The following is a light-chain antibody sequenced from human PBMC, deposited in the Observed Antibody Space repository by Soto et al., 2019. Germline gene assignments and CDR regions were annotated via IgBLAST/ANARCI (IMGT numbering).Light chain of an antibody. CDR2: GAS. CDR1: QSVSSN. CDR3: QQYNNWPPYT. V-gene: IGKV3-15*01. Sequence: EIVMTQSPATLSVSPGERATLSCRASQSVSSNLAWYQQKPGQAPSLLISGASTRATGIPARFSGSGSGTEFTLTIRSLQSEDFAVYYCQQYNNWPPYTFGQGTKLEIK. J-gene: IGKJ2*01.